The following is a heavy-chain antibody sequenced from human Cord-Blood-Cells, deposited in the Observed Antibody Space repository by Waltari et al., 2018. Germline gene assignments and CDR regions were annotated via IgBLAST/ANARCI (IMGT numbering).Heavy chain of an antibody. V-gene: IGHV3-30*04. J-gene: IGHJ4*02. CDR1: GFPFSSYA. CDR3: ARTGAWELQYYFDY. CDR2: ISYDGSNK. D-gene: IGHD1-26*01. Sequence: QVQLVESGGGVVQPGRSLRLSCAASGFPFSSYAIHWVRQAPGKGLEWVAVISYDGSNKYYADSVKGRFTISRDNSKNTLYLQMNSLRAEDTAVYYCARTGAWELQYYFDYWGQGTLVTVSS.